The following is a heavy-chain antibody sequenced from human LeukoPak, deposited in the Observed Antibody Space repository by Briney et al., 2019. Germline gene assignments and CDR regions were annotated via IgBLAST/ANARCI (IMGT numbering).Heavy chain of an antibody. Sequence: GGSLRLSCAASGFTFSSYSMNWVRQAPGKGLEWVSYISDSSSTIYYADSVKGRFTISRDNAKNSLFLQMNSLRAEDTAVYYCASLISGSYYRGAFDIWGQGTMVTVSS. CDR3: ASLISGSYYRGAFDI. J-gene: IGHJ3*02. D-gene: IGHD1-26*01. CDR1: GFTFSSYS. CDR2: ISDSSSTI. V-gene: IGHV3-48*01.